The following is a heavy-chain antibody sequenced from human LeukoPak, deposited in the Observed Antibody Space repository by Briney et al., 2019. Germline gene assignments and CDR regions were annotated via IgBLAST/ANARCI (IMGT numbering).Heavy chain of an antibody. CDR3: ARDPPNYYGSGSCHNWFDP. Sequence: SVKVSCKASGGTFSSYAISWVRQAPGQGLEWMGGIIPIFGTANYAQKFQGRVTITADKSTSTAYMELSSLRSEDTAVCYCARDPPNYYGSGSCHNWFDPWGQGTLVTVSS. J-gene: IGHJ5*02. D-gene: IGHD3-10*01. CDR1: GGTFSSYA. V-gene: IGHV1-69*06. CDR2: IIPIFGTA.